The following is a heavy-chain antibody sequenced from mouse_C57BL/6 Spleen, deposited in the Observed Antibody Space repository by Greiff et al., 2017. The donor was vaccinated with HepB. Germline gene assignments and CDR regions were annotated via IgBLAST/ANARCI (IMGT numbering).Heavy chain of an antibody. CDR2: ISDGGSYT. CDR1: GFTFSSYA. Sequence: EVQVVESGGGLVKPGGSLKLSCAASGFTFSSYAMSWVRQTPEKRLEWVATISDGGSYTYYPDNVKGRFTISRDNAKNNLYLQMSHLKSEDTAMYYCARGFTTVSPLAYWGQGTLVTVSA. J-gene: IGHJ3*01. D-gene: IGHD1-1*01. CDR3: ARGFTTVSPLAY. V-gene: IGHV5-4*01.